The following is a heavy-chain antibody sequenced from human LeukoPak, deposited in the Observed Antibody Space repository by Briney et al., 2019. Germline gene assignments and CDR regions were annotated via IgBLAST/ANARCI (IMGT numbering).Heavy chain of an antibody. V-gene: IGHV4-59*01. D-gene: IGHD3-22*01. Sequence: SETLSLTCTVSGGSISSYYWSWIRQPPGKGLEWIGYIYYSGSTNYNPSLKSRVTISVDTSENQFSLKLSSVTAADTAVYYCARDGHYYDSSGYYYVFDYWGQGTLVTVSS. CDR2: IYYSGST. CDR1: GGSISSYY. CDR3: ARDGHYYDSSGYYYVFDY. J-gene: IGHJ4*02.